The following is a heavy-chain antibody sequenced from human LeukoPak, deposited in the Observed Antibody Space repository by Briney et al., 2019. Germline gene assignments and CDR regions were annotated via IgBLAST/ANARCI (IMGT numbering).Heavy chain of an antibody. CDR3: ARGVKNTMIVVVMFFRLREASYFDY. CDR1: GDSVTNTRYY. D-gene: IGHD3-22*01. J-gene: IGHJ4*02. V-gene: IGHV4-39*07. CDR2: IYYTGDT. Sequence: PSETLSLTCTVSGDSVTNTRYYWGWIRQPPGKGLEWIGTIYYTGDTYYNPSLKSRVTISVDTSKNQFSLKLSSVTAADTAVYYCARGVKNTMIVVVMFFRLREASYFDYWGQGTLVTVSS.